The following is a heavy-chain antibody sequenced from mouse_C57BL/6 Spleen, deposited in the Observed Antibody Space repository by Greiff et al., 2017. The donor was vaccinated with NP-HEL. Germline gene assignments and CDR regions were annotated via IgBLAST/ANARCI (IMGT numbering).Heavy chain of an antibody. CDR1: GYSITSGYY. CDR3: ARTGIYYGPFAY. CDR2: ISYDGSN. V-gene: IGHV3-6*01. Sequence: EVQLQESGPGLVKPSQSLSLTCSVTGYSITSGYYWNWIRQFPGNKLEWMGYISYDGSNNYNPSLKNRISITRDTSKNQFFLKLNSVTTEDTATYYCARTGIYYGPFAYWGQGTLVTVSA. D-gene: IGHD2-1*01. J-gene: IGHJ3*01.